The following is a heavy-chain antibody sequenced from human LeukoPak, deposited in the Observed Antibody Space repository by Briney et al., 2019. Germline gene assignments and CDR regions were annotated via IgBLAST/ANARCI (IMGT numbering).Heavy chain of an antibody. CDR2: IYYSGST. CDR1: GGSISSSSYY. J-gene: IGHJ6*03. Sequence: NSSETLSLTCTVSGGSISSSSYYWGWIRQPPGKGLEWIGSIYYSGSTYYNPSLKSRVTISVDTSKNQFSLKLSSVTAADTAVYYCASHGYSYGLGYYYYYMDVWGKGTTVTVSS. CDR3: ASHGYSYGLGYYYYYMDV. D-gene: IGHD5-18*01. V-gene: IGHV4-39*07.